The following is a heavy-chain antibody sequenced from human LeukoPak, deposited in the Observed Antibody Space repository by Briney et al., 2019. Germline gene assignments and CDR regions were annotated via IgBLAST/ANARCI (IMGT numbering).Heavy chain of an antibody. Sequence: SETLSLTCAVSGGSISGYYWSWIRQPAGKGLEWIGRIYISGSTNYNPRPKSRVDMSVDTSKHQFTLKLSSVTAADTAVYDCGRDRTVCSGGRCYMGQIDYWRQGTLVTVS. CDR1: GGSISGYY. CDR3: GRDRTVCSGGRCYMGQIDY. CDR2: IYISGST. D-gene: IGHD2-15*01. J-gene: IGHJ4*02. V-gene: IGHV4-4*07.